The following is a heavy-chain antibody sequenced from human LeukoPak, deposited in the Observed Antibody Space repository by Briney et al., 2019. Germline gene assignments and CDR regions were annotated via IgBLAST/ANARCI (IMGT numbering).Heavy chain of an antibody. CDR2: ISASGDRT. CDR1: GFIFRNSA. CDR3: AKSRSEVDTAMVY. V-gene: IGHV3-23*01. J-gene: IGHJ4*02. D-gene: IGHD5-18*01. Sequence: GGSLRLSCGASGFIFRNSAMTWVRQAPGKGLEWVSGISASGDRTCYADSVKGRFTISRDNSKNTLYLQMNSLRAEDTAVYYCAKSRSEVDTAMVYWGQGTLVTVSS.